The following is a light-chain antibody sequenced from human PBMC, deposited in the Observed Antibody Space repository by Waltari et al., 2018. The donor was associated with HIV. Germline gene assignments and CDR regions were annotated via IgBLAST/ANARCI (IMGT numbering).Light chain of an antibody. J-gene: IGLJ2*01. Sequence: QSVLTQPPSVSGAPGQRVTLSCTGSNSNLRTHDVPWYQQFPGTAPHLLISNTNSRPAGAPDLFSGSKSGTSASLAITGLQAEDEADYFCQSSDSTLSGSVFGGGTKLTVL. CDR2: NTN. CDR1: NSNLRTHD. V-gene: IGLV1-40*01. CDR3: QSSDSTLSGSV.